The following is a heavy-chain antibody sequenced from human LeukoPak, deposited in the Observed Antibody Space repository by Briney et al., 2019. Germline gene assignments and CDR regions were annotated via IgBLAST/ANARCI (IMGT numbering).Heavy chain of an antibody. CDR3: ARQGNRSPFDL. Sequence: SETLSLSCTLSGVSIKSSDYDCAWLRQPPGKGLEWIGTIYYSGSTYYNTSLKSRLTFSVDTSNNHYSLSLAAVTASDTGLYFCARQGNRSPFDLWGQGILVSVSS. CDR2: IYYSGST. J-gene: IGHJ4*02. CDR1: GVSIKSSDYD. V-gene: IGHV4-39*01. D-gene: IGHD3-9*01.